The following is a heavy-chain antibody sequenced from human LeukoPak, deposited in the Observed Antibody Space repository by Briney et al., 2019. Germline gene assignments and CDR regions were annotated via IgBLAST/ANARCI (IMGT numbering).Heavy chain of an antibody. Sequence: PSETLSLTCTVSGGSISSGGYYWSWIRQHPGKGLEWIGYIYYSGSTYYNPSLKSRVTISVDTSKNQFSLKLSSVTAADTAVYYCARVTAGAAGLVDYWGQGTLVTVSS. D-gene: IGHD6-13*01. CDR1: GGSISSGGYY. V-gene: IGHV4-31*03. CDR3: ARVTAGAAGLVDY. J-gene: IGHJ4*02. CDR2: IYYSGST.